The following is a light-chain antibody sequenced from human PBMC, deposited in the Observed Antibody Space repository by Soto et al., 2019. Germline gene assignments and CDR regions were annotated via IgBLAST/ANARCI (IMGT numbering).Light chain of an antibody. CDR1: HSNIGNNF. CDR2: DNN. Sequence: QSVLTQPPSVSATPGQHITISCSGSHSNIGNNFVSWYQHLPGTAPKLLIFDNNKRPSGIPDRFSGSKSGTSATLGITGLQPGDEGDYFCGTWDYTLTAVVFGGGTKLTVL. CDR3: GTWDYTLTAVV. J-gene: IGLJ2*01. V-gene: IGLV1-51*01.